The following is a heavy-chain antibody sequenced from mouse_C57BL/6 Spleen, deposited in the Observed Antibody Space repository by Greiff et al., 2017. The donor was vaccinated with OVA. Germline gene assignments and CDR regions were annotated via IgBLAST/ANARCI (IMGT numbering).Heavy chain of an antibody. D-gene: IGHD3-1*01. V-gene: IGHV1-76*01. J-gene: IGHJ3*01. CDR1: GYTFTDYY. CDR2: IYPGSGNT. Sequence: QVHVKQSGAELVRPGASVKLSCKASGYTFTDYYINWVKQRPGQGLEWIARIYPGSGNTYYNEKFKGKATLTAEKSSSTAYMQLSSLTSEDSAVYFCARNGRRGFAYWGQGTLVTVSA. CDR3: ARNGRRGFAY.